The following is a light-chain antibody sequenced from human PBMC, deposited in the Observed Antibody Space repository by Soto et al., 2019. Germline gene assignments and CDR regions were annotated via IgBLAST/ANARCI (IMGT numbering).Light chain of an antibody. CDR1: QSISSW. CDR3: QQYNIYST. J-gene: IGKJ1*01. CDR2: KAS. Sequence: DIPMTQSPSTMYASVGDRVTITCRASQSISSWLAWYQKKPGKAPKLLIYKASSLESGVTSRFSGSGSGTEFTLTISSLQPDDFATYYCQQYNIYSTFGQGTKVEIK. V-gene: IGKV1-5*03.